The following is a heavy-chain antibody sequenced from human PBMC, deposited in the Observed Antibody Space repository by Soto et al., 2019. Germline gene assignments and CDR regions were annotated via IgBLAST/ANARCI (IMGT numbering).Heavy chain of an antibody. CDR1: RFTFSDYY. J-gene: IGHJ3*01. CDR3: ARVGMRFLEWSPSS. V-gene: IGHV3-11*01. CDR2: ISSSGSSI. Sequence: QVQLVESGGGLVEPGGSLRLSFAASRFTFSDYYMTWIRQAPEKGLEWVAYISSSGSSIYYADSVKGRFTISRDNAKNSLVLQMNRLRAEDTAMYYCARVGMRFLEWSPSSWGQGTMVTVSS. D-gene: IGHD3-3*01.